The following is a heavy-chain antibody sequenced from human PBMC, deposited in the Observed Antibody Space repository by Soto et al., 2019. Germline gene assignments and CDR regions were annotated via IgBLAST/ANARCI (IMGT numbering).Heavy chain of an antibody. V-gene: IGHV3-23*01. D-gene: IGHD2-2*01. CDR1: GCTVSSYA. Sequence: GSLSLSCAASGCTVSSYAMSWVRQAPGKGLEWVSAISGGGGTTYYTNSVKGRFTISRDNSKNTLFLQMNSLRAEDTAVYYCAKDGTVVPAAMPDYWGQGALVTVSS. CDR3: AKDGTVVPAAMPDY. CDR2: ISGGGGTT. J-gene: IGHJ4*02.